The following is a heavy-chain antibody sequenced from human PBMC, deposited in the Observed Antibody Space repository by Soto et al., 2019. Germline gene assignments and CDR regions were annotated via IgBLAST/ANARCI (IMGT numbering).Heavy chain of an antibody. Sequence: PGGSLRLSCAASGFTFSSYAMHWVRQAPGKGLEWVAVISYDGSNKYYADSVKGRFTISRDNSKNTLYLQMNSLRAEDTAVYYCARDHSSWGGYYYYYGMDVWGQGTTVTVSS. J-gene: IGHJ6*02. CDR1: GFTFSSYA. CDR2: ISYDGSNK. V-gene: IGHV3-30-3*01. CDR3: ARDHSSWGGYYYYYGMDV. D-gene: IGHD6-13*01.